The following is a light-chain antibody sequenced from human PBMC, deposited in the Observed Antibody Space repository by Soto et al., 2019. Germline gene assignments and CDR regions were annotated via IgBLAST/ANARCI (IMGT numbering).Light chain of an antibody. CDR3: QQSYTTAWT. CDR1: QNINNF. J-gene: IGKJ1*01. V-gene: IGKV1-39*01. CDR2: DAS. Sequence: DIQMTQSPSSLSASVGDRVIITCRASQNINNFLNWYQRKPGKAPNLLIYDASIFQSGVPSRFSGSGTGTDVTLTISRLQPEDLATYYCQQSYTTAWTFGQGTKVEIK.